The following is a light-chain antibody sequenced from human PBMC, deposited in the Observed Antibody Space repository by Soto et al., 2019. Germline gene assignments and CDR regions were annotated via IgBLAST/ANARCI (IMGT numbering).Light chain of an antibody. CDR1: SSDVGGHNY. CDR2: EVT. CDR3: SSYAGSNTVV. J-gene: IGLJ2*01. Sequence: QSALTQPPSASGSPGQSVTISCTGTSSDVGGHNYVSWYQQHPGKAPKLIIFEVTKRPSGVPDRFSGSKSGNTASLTVSGLQAEDEADYYCSSYAGSNTVVFGGRTKLTVL. V-gene: IGLV2-8*01.